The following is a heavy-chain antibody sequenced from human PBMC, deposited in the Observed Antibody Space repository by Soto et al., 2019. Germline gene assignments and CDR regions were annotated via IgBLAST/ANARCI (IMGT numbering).Heavy chain of an antibody. CDR3: VRSYHYYDFWGGGSRGGYFYGMDV. Sequence: EVQLVESGGGLVQPGGSLRLSCAASTFTFSAYWMTWVRQAPGKGLEWGANIKGDGSEKYYVDSVKGRFTISRDNAKDSLYLQMNSLRAEDTAVYYCVRSYHYYDFWGGGSRGGYFYGMDVWGQGTTVTVSS. CDR1: TFTFSAYW. J-gene: IGHJ6*02. D-gene: IGHD3-3*01. CDR2: IKGDGSEK. V-gene: IGHV3-7*01.